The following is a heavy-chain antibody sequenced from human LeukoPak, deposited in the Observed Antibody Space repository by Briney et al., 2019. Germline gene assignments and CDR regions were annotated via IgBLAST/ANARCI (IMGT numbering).Heavy chain of an antibody. V-gene: IGHV4-39*07. CDR3: ARGAWSGRRYSLGSDCFDF. J-gene: IGHJ4*02. Sequence: KTSETLSLTCTVSGGSISNNYYWGGFRQPPGRGLEYIGSIVYSGSTSYNPSLKSRVTISVDTSKNQFSLKLSSVTAADTPVYYCARGAWSGRRYSLGSDCFDFWGQGTLVTVSS. D-gene: IGHD3-3*01. CDR1: GGSISNNYY. CDR2: IVYSGST.